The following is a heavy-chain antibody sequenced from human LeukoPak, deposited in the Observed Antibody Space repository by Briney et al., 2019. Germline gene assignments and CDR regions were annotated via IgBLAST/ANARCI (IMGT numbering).Heavy chain of an antibody. V-gene: IGHV4-4*07. Sequence: SETLSLTCTVSGGSISSYYWSWIRQPPGKGLEWIGRIYTRGGTTYNPSLKSRVTISVDTSKNQFSLKLTSVTAADTAVYYCAREGRLMGYSGGLGFVYWGQGTLVTVSS. CDR2: IYTRGGT. CDR1: GGSISSYY. J-gene: IGHJ4*02. CDR3: AREGRLMGYSGGLGFVY. D-gene: IGHD6-19*01.